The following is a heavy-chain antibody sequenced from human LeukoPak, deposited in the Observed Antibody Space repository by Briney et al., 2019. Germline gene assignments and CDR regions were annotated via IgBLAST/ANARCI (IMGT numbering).Heavy chain of an antibody. Sequence: GGSLRLSCAASGFTVSSNWMSWVRQAPGKGLEWVANVNQDESQKYYVDSVKGRFTISKDNAKNSLNLQMNSLRAEDTGVYYCARVNYDIRGQGTLVTVSS. CDR3: ARVNYDI. V-gene: IGHV3-7*01. CDR1: GFTVSSNW. D-gene: IGHD3-9*01. CDR2: VNQDESQK. J-gene: IGHJ4*02.